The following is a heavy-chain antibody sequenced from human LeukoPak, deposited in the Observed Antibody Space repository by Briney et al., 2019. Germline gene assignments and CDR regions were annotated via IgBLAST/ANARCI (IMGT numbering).Heavy chain of an antibody. V-gene: IGHV3-21*01. Sequence: GGSLRLSCADSGFPFSDYSLNWVRQAPGKGLEWVSSISRSGSYIYYADSVKGRFTISRDDAKKSLYLQMNGLRAEDTAVYYCARDRDFGVGNWFDPWGQGTLVTVSS. D-gene: IGHD3-3*01. J-gene: IGHJ5*02. CDR1: GFPFSDYS. CDR3: ARDRDFGVGNWFDP. CDR2: ISRSGSYI.